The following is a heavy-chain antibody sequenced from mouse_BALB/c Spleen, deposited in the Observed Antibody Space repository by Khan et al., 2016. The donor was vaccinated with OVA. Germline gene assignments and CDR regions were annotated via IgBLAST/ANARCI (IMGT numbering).Heavy chain of an antibody. Sequence: EVQLQESGPGLVKPSQSLSLTCTVTGYSITSGYAWNWIRQFPGNKLEWMGYISYSGVPSYTPSLKSRISITRETSTNQFFLQLTSVTTEDTATYYCARGNYYGYYFDYWGQGTTLTVSS. CDR2: ISYSGVP. CDR1: GYSITSGYA. CDR3: ARGNYYGYYFDY. V-gene: IGHV3-2*02. J-gene: IGHJ2*01. D-gene: IGHD1-1*01.